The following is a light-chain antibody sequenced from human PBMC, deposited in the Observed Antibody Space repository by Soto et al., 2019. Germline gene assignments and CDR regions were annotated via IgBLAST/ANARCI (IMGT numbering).Light chain of an antibody. J-gene: IGKJ2*01. CDR3: QQYNNWPRT. CDR2: GAS. V-gene: IGKV3-15*01. CDR1: QSVSRD. Sequence: EIVMTQSPASLSVSPGERATLSCRASQSVSRDLAWFQQKPGQAPRLLIYGASTRATGIPARFSGSGSATEFTLTISSLQTEDFAVYYCQQYNNWPRTFGQGNKLEIK.